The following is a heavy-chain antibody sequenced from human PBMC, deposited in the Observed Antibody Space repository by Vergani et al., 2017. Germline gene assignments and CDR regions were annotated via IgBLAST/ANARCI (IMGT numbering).Heavy chain of an antibody. CDR1: GGSMSDFY. J-gene: IGHJ5*02. Sequence: QVHLQESGPGVVKPSDTLSLTCTVSGGSMSDFYWTWIRQPAGRGLEWIGRIYPNGNGNYNESLRSRLTMSIDTSRSQFSLSLSSVTAADTAVYYCARGKCGVNCPKYNGLAPWGRGILVTVSS. D-gene: IGHD2-21*01. CDR2: IYPNGNG. CDR3: ARGKCGVNCPKYNGLAP. V-gene: IGHV4-4*07.